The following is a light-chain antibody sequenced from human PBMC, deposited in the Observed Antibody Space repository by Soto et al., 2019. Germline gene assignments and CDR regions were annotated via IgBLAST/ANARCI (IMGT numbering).Light chain of an antibody. Sequence: QSALTQPASVSGSPGQSITISCTGTSSDVGSYNLVSWYQQHPGKAPKLMIYEVSKRPSGVSNRFSGSKSGNTASLTISGLQAEDEADYYCRSDAGRSTSVCGTGPKVPVL. CDR1: SSDVGSYNL. CDR3: RSDAGRSTSV. V-gene: IGLV2-23*02. J-gene: IGLJ1*01. CDR2: EVS.